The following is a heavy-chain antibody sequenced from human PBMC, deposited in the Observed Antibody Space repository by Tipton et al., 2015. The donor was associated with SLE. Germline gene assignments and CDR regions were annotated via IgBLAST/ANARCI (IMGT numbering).Heavy chain of an antibody. CDR2: IYHTGST. CDR1: GASISTYY. Sequence: TLSLTCTVSGASISTYYWSWIRQPPGKGLEWIGYIYHTGSTNYNPSLKSRITISLDTSKNQFSLKLSSVTAADTAVYYCARGLFGGSYDYWGQGTLVTVSS. CDR3: ARGLFGGSYDY. D-gene: IGHD1-26*01. V-gene: IGHV4-59*12. J-gene: IGHJ4*02.